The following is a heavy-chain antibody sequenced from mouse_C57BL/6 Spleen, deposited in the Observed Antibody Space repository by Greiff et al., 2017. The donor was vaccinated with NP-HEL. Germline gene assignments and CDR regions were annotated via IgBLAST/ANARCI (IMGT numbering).Heavy chain of an antibody. CDR1: GFSLTSYG. Sequence: VQLVESGPGLVQPSQSLSITCTVSGFSLTSYGVHWVRQSPGKGLEWLGVIWRGGSTDYNAAFMSSLSIIKDNSKRQVFFKMNSLQADDTAIYYCAKDSTVVAAYAMDYWGKGTSVTVSS. CDR2: IWRGGST. D-gene: IGHD1-1*01. J-gene: IGHJ4*01. CDR3: AKDSTVVAAYAMDY. V-gene: IGHV2-5*01.